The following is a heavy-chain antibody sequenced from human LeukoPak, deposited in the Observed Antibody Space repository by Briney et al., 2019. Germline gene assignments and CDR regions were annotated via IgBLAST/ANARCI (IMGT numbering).Heavy chain of an antibody. CDR3: ARDLIAAAGVPGDY. V-gene: IGHV3-7*05. CDR2: IKEDGSEK. J-gene: IGHJ4*02. CDR1: GFTFSSYL. D-gene: IGHD6-13*01. Sequence: GGSLRLSCAASGFTFSSYLMSWVRQAPGKWLEWVANIKEDGSEKYYVDSVKGRFTISRDNAKNSLYLQMNSLRAEDTAVYYCARDLIAAAGVPGDYWGQGTLVTVSS.